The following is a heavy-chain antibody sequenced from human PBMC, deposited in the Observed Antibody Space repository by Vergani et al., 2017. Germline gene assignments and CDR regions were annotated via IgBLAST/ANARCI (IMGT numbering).Heavy chain of an antibody. V-gene: IGHV4-59*01. D-gene: IGHD6-6*01. Sequence: QVQLQESGPGLVKPSETLSLTCTVSGGSISSYYWSWIRQPPGTGLEWIGYIYYSGSTNYNPSLKSRVTISVDTSKNQFSLKLSSVTAADTAVYYCARTIEIAARRYFDLWGRGTLVTISS. J-gene: IGHJ2*01. CDR1: GGSISSYY. CDR3: ARTIEIAARRYFDL. CDR2: IYYSGST.